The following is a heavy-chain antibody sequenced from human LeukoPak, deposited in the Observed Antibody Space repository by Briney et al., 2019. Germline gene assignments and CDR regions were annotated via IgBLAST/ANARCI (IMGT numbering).Heavy chain of an antibody. CDR1: GYSFTSYW. Sequence: GESLKISCKGSGYSFTSYWIGWVRQMPGKGLEWMGIIYPGDSVTRYSPSFQGQVTISADKSISTAYLQWSSLKASDTAMYYCARSQRRYYDSSGYSPLDYWGQGTLVTVSS. CDR2: IYPGDSVT. V-gene: IGHV5-51*01. CDR3: ARSQRRYYDSSGYSPLDY. D-gene: IGHD3-22*01. J-gene: IGHJ4*02.